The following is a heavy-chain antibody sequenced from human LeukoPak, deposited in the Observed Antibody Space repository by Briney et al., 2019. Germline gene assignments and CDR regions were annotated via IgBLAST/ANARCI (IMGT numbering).Heavy chain of an antibody. V-gene: IGHV1-18*01. CDR2: ISCYNGNT. J-gene: IGHJ4*02. Sequence: SVKVSCKASGYTFTKYGITWVRQAPGQGLEWMGWISCYNGNTNYAQKLQGRVTMTTDTSTSTAYMELRSLRSDDTALYHCGSGIAATFELYSDYWGQGTLVTVSS. CDR1: GYTFTKYG. D-gene: IGHD2-15*01. CDR3: GSGIAATFELYSDY.